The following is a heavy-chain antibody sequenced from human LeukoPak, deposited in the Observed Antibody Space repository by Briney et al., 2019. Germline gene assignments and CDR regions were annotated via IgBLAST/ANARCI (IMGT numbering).Heavy chain of an antibody. V-gene: IGHV1-69*13. J-gene: IGHJ4*02. D-gene: IGHD3-3*01. CDR3: ARSTRRFGVVLLYYFDY. CDR1: GGTFSSYA. Sequence: ASVKVSCKASGGTFSSYAISWVRQAPGQGLEWMGGIIPILGTANYAQKFQGRVTITADESTSTAYMELSSLRSEDTAVYYCARSTRRFGVVLLYYFDYWGQGTLVTVSS. CDR2: IIPILGTA.